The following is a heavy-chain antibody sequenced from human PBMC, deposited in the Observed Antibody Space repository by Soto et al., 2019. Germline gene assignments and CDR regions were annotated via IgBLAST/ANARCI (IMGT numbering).Heavy chain of an antibody. Sequence: QVQLQESGPGLVKPSETLSLTCTVSGGSISSYYWSWIRQPPGKGLEWIGHIYYSGNTNYNPSLMSRVTISVDTSKNQLSLKLSSVTAADTAVYYCARVRDCSGGTCYSWWFDPWGQGTLVTVSS. CDR2: IYYSGNT. D-gene: IGHD2-15*01. CDR3: ARVRDCSGGTCYSWWFDP. CDR1: GGSISSYY. V-gene: IGHV4-59*01. J-gene: IGHJ5*02.